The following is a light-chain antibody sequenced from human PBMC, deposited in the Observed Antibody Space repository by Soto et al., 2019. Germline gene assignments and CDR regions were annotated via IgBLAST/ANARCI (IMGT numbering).Light chain of an antibody. V-gene: IGKV1-5*01. J-gene: IGKJ1*01. CDR1: QSISNW. CDR2: HAS. CDR3: QQYNTYT. Sequence: DIEMTPSPSTLLASVGDRATITCRASQSISNWLAWYQQKPGTAPKVLIYHASNLQSGAPSRFSGSGSGTEFTLTIRSLQPDDFATYHYQQYNTYTFGQGTKVDIK.